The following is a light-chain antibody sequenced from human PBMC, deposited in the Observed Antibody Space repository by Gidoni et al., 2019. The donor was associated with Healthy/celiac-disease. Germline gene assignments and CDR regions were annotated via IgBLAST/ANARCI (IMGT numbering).Light chain of an antibody. CDR2: AAS. Sequence: IRMTQSPSSFSASTGDRVTINWRASQGISSYLAWYQQNPGKAPKLRIYAASTLQIGVPSSCSGSGSGTDFTLTITCLQSEDFATYYCQQYYSYPLTFGQGTRLEIK. CDR3: QQYYSYPLT. J-gene: IGKJ5*01. CDR1: QGISSY. V-gene: IGKV1-8*01.